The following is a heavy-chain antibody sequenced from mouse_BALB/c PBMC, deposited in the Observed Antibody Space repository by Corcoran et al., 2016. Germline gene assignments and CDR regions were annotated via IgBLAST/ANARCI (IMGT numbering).Heavy chain of an antibody. V-gene: IGHV3-6*02. D-gene: IGHD1-1*01. CDR1: GYSNTSGYY. CDR2: ISYDGSN. Sequence: DVQLQESGPGLVKPSQSLSLTCSVTGYSNTSGYYWNWIRQFPGNKLEWMGYISYDGSNNYNPSLKNRISITRDTSKNQFFLKLNSVTTEDTATYYCARGIITTVVPYAMDYWGQGTSVTVSS. J-gene: IGHJ4*01. CDR3: ARGIITTVVPYAMDY.